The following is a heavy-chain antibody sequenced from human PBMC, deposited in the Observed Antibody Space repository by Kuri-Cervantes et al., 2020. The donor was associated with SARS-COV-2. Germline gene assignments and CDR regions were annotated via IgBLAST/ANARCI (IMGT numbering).Heavy chain of an antibody. V-gene: IGHV6-1*01. D-gene: IGHD1-26*01. CDR1: GDSVSSNSAA. Sequence: LRLSCAISGDSVSSNSAAWNWIRQSPSRGLEWLGRTYYRSKWYNDYAVSVKSRITINPDTSKNQFSLQLNSVTPEDTAVYYCARATVGATRENHEFDHWGQGTLVTVSS. CDR2: TYYRSKWYN. J-gene: IGHJ4*02. CDR3: ARATVGATRENHEFDH.